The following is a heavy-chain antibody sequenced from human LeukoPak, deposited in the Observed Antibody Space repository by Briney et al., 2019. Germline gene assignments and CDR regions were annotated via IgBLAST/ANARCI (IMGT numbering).Heavy chain of an antibody. Sequence: GGSLRLSCAASGFTFNSYSMNWFRQAPGKGLEWVSSISSSSRFIYYADSVKGRFTISRDNAKNSLYLQMTSLRAADTAVYYCARGLFLSGYLDAFDIWGQGTVVTVSS. D-gene: IGHD3-22*01. CDR3: ARGLFLSGYLDAFDI. CDR1: GFTFNSYS. CDR2: ISSSSRFI. V-gene: IGHV3-21*01. J-gene: IGHJ3*02.